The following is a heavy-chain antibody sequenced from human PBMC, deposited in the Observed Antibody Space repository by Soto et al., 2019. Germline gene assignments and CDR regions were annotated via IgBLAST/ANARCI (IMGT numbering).Heavy chain of an antibody. CDR1: GFTFSSYA. V-gene: IGHV3-48*01. D-gene: IGHD3-10*01. CDR2: ISSGSGII. J-gene: IGHJ5*02. Sequence: GGSLRLSCAASGFTFSSYAMNWVRQAPGKGLEWVSYISSGSGIIYYADSVKGRFTISRDNAKNSLYLHMNSLRAEDTAVYYCARESVQLWFGEPYNWLDPWGQGTLVTVSS. CDR3: ARESVQLWFGEPYNWLDP.